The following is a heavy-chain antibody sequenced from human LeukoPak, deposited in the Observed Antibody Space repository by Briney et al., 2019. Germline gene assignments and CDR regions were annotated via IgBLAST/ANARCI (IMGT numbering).Heavy chain of an antibody. D-gene: IGHD6-13*01. Sequence: GGSLRLSCAASGFTFSSYSMNWVREAPGKGLEWVSSISSSSSYIYYADSVKGRFTISRDNAKNSLYLQMNSLRAEDTAVYYCARVAGIAAAVDPWGQGTLVTVSS. V-gene: IGHV3-21*01. J-gene: IGHJ5*02. CDR3: ARVAGIAAAVDP. CDR1: GFTFSSYS. CDR2: ISSSSSYI.